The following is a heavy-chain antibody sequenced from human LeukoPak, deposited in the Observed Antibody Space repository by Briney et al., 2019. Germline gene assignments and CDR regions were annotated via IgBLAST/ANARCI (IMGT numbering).Heavy chain of an antibody. CDR3: ARDLGYYASSAN. CDR1: GFTFSDYY. V-gene: IGHV3-53*01. Sequence: GGSLTLSCEASGFTFSDYYMSWVRQAPGKGLEWVSVIYSSGSTYYADSVKGRFTISRDISKNSLYLQMTSLRAEDTAVYYCARDLGYYASSANWGQGTLVTVSS. CDR2: IYSSGST. D-gene: IGHD3-22*01. J-gene: IGHJ4*02.